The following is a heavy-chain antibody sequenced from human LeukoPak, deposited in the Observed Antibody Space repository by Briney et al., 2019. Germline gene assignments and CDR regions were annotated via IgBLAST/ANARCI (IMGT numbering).Heavy chain of an antibody. V-gene: IGHV1-69*06. D-gene: IGHD3-3*01. Sequence: ASVKVSCKASGGTFSSYAISWVRQAPGQGLEWMGGIIPIFGTANYAQKFQGRVTITADKSTSTAYMELSSLRSEDTAVYYCARKTATYYDFWSGRDWFDPWGQGTLVTVSS. CDR3: ARKTATYYDFWSGRDWFDP. CDR2: IIPIFGTA. CDR1: GGTFSSYA. J-gene: IGHJ5*02.